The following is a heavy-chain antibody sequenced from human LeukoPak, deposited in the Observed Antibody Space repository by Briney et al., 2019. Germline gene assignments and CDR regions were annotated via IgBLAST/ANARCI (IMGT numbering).Heavy chain of an antibody. CDR3: ARCPYDSTGYYSVPSHLDY. CDR2: IKQDGSAK. D-gene: IGHD3-22*01. CDR1: GFTFSTYW. J-gene: IGHJ4*02. V-gene: IGHV3-7*01. Sequence: PGGSLRLSCAASGFTFSTYWMTWVRQAPGKGLEWVANIKQDGSAKYYVGSLRGRFSISRDNVKNSLFLQLNSLSAEDTAVYYCARCPYDSTGYYSVPSHLDYWGQGTLVTVSS.